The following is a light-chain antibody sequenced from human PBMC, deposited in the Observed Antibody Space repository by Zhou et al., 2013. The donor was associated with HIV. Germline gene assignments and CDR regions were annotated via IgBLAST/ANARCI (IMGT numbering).Light chain of an antibody. V-gene: IGKV1-33*01. CDR3: QQFDNLPLT. CDR1: QSISSW. CDR2: DAS. J-gene: IGKJ4*01. Sequence: DIQMTQSPSTLSASVGDRVTITCRASQSISSWLAWYQQKPGKAPKLLIYDASNLETGVPSRFSGSGSETDFTFTISSLQPEDIATYYCQQFDNLPLTFGGGTKVEIK.